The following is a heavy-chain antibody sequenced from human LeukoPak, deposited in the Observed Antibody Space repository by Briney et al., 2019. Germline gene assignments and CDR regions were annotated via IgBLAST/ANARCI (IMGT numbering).Heavy chain of an antibody. CDR3: ARGTVEDSYGYGLDSYYYMDV. CDR2: IYSSGST. Sequence: NPSETLSLTCTVSGGSIRDYYWSWIRQPAGKGLEWIGRIYSSGSTGYNPSLKSRVTLSVDTSKNEVSLRLSSVTAADTAVYYCARGTVEDSYGYGLDSYYYMDVWGKGTTVTVSS. V-gene: IGHV4-4*07. J-gene: IGHJ6*03. D-gene: IGHD5-18*01. CDR1: GGSIRDYY.